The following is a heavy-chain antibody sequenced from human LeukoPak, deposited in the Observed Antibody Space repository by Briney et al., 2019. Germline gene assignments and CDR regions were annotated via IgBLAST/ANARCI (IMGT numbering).Heavy chain of an antibody. J-gene: IGHJ4*02. CDR3: ARVYSSSSPTDY. Sequence: ASVKVSCKASGYTFTGYYMHWVRQAPGQGLEWMGRINPNSGGTNYAQKFQGRVTMTRDTSISTAYMELSRLRSDDTAVYYCARVYSSSSPTDYWGQRTLVTVSS. CDR2: INPNSGGT. CDR1: GYTFTGYY. V-gene: IGHV1-2*06. D-gene: IGHD6-6*01.